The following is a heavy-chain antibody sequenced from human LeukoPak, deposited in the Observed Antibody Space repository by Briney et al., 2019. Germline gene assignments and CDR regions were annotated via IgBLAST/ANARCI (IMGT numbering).Heavy chain of an antibody. CDR2: IYYSGST. V-gene: IGHV4-39*07. J-gene: IGHJ4*02. CDR1: GGSISSSSYY. CDR3: ARGGGQLAYFDY. Sequence: SETLSLTCTVSGGSISSSSYYWGWIRQPPGKGLEWIGSIYYSGSTYYNPSLKSRVTISVDRSKNQFSLKLSSVTAADTAVYYCARGGGQLAYFDYWGQGTLVTVSS. D-gene: IGHD6-6*01.